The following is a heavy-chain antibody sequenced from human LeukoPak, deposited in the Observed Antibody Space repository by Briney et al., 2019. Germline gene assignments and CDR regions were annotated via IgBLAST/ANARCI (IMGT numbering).Heavy chain of an antibody. D-gene: IGHD5-12*01. V-gene: IGHV4-39*01. CDR2: FYYSEST. CDR3: ASLVRSGSEDAFEI. CDR1: GGSISSSRNY. Sequence: SETLSLTCTVSGGSISSSRNYWGWIRQPPGKGLEWIGSFYYSESTHYNPSHKSRVTISVDTSKNQVSLKLSSVTAADTAVYYCASLVRSGSEDAFEIWGQGTMVTVTS. J-gene: IGHJ3*02.